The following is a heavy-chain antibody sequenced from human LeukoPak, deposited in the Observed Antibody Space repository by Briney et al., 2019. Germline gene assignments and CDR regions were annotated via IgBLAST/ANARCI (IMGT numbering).Heavy chain of an antibody. J-gene: IGHJ4*02. Sequence: GGSLRLSCAASGFAVIDNYMNWVRQAPGKGLEWVAVIYSGGNTYYADSVAGRFTISRDTATNTVYLQMNSLRADDTAVYYCAREDSGYGLHLDYWGQGTLVTVSS. CDR1: GFAVIDNY. CDR3: AREDSGYGLHLDY. V-gene: IGHV3-66*01. D-gene: IGHD5-12*01. CDR2: IYSGGNT.